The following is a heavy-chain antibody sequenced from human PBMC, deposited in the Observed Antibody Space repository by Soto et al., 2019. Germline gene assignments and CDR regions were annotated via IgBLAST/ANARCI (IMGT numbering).Heavy chain of an antibody. CDR1: GFTFDDYA. CDR2: ISWNSGKI. Sequence: EVQLVESGGGLVQPGRSLRLSCAASGFTFDDYAMHWVRQAPGKGLEWVSCISWNSGKIDYADSMKGRFIISRDNAKNTLYLQINSLRTEDTAMYYCAKDMGPFGVSTYYHYGMDVWGQGTTVTVSS. J-gene: IGHJ6*02. CDR3: AKDMGPFGVSTYYHYGMDV. D-gene: IGHD3-3*01. V-gene: IGHV3-9*01.